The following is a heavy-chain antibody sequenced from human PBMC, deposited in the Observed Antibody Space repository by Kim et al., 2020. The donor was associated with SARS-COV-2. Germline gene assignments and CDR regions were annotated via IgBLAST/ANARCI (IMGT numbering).Heavy chain of an antibody. CDR2: INHSGST. Sequence: SETLSLTCAVYGVSFSGYYWSWIRQPPGKGLEWIGEINHSGSTNYNPSLKSRVTISVDTSKNQFTLKLSSVTAADTAVYYCARGTRQWLVRGPYYYYMDVWGKGTTVTASS. V-gene: IGHV4-34*01. J-gene: IGHJ6*03. CDR3: ARGTRQWLVRGPYYYYMDV. CDR1: GVSFSGYY. D-gene: IGHD6-19*01.